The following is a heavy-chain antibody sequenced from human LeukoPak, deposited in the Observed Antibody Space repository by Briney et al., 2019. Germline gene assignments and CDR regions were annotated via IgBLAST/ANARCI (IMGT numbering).Heavy chain of an antibody. CDR2: IKQDGSEK. V-gene: IGHV3-7*01. Sequence: GGSLRLSCAASGFTFSSYGMHWVRQAPGKGLEWVANIKQDGSEKYYVDSVKGRFTISRDNAKNSLYLQMNSLRAEDTAVYYCATSVPHYDYVWGSYRPGYFDYWGQGTLVIVSS. D-gene: IGHD3-16*02. CDR1: GFTFSSYG. CDR3: ATSVPHYDYVWGSYRPGYFDY. J-gene: IGHJ4*02.